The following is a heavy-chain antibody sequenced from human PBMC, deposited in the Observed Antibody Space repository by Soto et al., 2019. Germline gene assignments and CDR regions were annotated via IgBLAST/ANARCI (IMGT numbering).Heavy chain of an antibody. D-gene: IGHD2-15*01. Sequence: QVQLVQSGAEVKKPGASVKVSCKASGYTFTSYGISWVRQAPGQGLEWMGWISAYNGNTNYAQKLQGRVTMTTDTSTSTDYIELRSLRSDDTSVYYGARYDPPTPIDYYYGMDVWGQGTTVTVSS. CDR3: ARYDPPTPIDYYYGMDV. V-gene: IGHV1-18*01. CDR1: GYTFTSYG. CDR2: ISAYNGNT. J-gene: IGHJ6*02.